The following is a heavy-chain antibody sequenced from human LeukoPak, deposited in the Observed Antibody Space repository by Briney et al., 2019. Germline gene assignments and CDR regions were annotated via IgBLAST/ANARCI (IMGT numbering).Heavy chain of an antibody. CDR3: ARGRNYGVHFDY. D-gene: IGHD4-17*01. CDR1: GGSFSGYY. Sequence: SSETLSLTCAVYGGSFSGYYWSWIRQPPGKGPEWIGEINHSGSTNYNPSLKSRVTISVDTSKNQFSLKLSSVTAADTAVYYCARGRNYGVHFDYWGQGTLVTVSS. V-gene: IGHV4-34*01. CDR2: INHSGST. J-gene: IGHJ4*02.